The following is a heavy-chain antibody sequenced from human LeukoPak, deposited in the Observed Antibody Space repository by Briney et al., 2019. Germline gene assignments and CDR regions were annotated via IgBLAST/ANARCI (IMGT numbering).Heavy chain of an antibody. CDR3: ARAPGYTSGWLNWFDP. CDR1: EFTFSDYG. CDR2: ISSGGGYT. V-gene: IGHV3-23*01. J-gene: IGHJ5*02. Sequence: GASLGLSCAASEFTFSDYGMTWVRQAPGEGLEWVSAISSGGGYTYYADSVKGRFTISRDNSKNTLYLQMNSLRAGDTAVYYCARAPGYTSGWLNWFDPWGQGTLVTVSS. D-gene: IGHD6-19*01.